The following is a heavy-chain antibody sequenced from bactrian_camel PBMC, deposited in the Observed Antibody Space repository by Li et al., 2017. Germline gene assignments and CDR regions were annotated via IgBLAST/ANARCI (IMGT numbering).Heavy chain of an antibody. CDR3: AADYFWASRCRLRTDFGY. Sequence: DVQLVESGGGLVQSGGSLRLSCVASGFAISEHGMSWVRRPPGKHLEYVATINIDGRTHYRESVEGRFTISQDSAKKTLFLQMNSLKPEDTAMYYCAADYFWASRCRLRTDFGYRGRGTQVTVS. CDR1: GFAISEHG. D-gene: IGHD1*01. V-gene: IGHV3S31*01. CDR2: INIDGRT. J-gene: IGHJ6*01.